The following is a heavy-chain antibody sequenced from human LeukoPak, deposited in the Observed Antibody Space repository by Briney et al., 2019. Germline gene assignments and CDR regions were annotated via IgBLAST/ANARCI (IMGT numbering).Heavy chain of an antibody. CDR2: MNPNSGNT. CDR1: GYTFTGYY. J-gene: IGHJ4*02. Sequence: SVKVSCKASGYTFTGYYMHWVRQAPGQGLEWMGWMNPNSGNTGYAQKFQGRVTMTRNTSISTAYMELSSLRSEDTAVYYCKVGGGYDFDYWGQGTLVTVSS. CDR3: KVGGGYDFDY. V-gene: IGHV1-8*02. D-gene: IGHD5-12*01.